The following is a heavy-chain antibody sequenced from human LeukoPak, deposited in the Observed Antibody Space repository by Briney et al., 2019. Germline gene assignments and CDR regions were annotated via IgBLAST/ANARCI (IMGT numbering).Heavy chain of an antibody. CDR2: IRYDGSNK. V-gene: IGHV3-30*02. D-gene: IGHD3-10*01. CDR1: GFTFSSYG. CDR3: ASTTMVRGVRLDY. J-gene: IGHJ4*02. Sequence: GGSLRLSCAASGFTFSSYGMHWVRQAPGKGLEWVAFIRYDGSNKYYADSVKGRFTISRDNSKNTLYLQMNSLRAEDTAVYYCASTTMVRGVRLDYWGQGTPVTVSS.